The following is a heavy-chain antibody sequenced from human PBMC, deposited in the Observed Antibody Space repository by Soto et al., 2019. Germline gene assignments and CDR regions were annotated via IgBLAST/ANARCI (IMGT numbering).Heavy chain of an antibody. D-gene: IGHD2-15*01. Sequence: HPGGSLRLSCAASGFTFSSYGMHWVRQAPGKGLEWVAVISYDGSNKYYADSVKGRFTISRDNSKNTLYLQMNSLRAEDTAVYYCAKDVVVVATTGLGDYYYYYGMDVCGQVTKVTVS. J-gene: IGHJ6*02. CDR1: GFTFSSYG. V-gene: IGHV3-30*18. CDR3: AKDVVVVATTGLGDYYYYYGMDV. CDR2: ISYDGSNK.